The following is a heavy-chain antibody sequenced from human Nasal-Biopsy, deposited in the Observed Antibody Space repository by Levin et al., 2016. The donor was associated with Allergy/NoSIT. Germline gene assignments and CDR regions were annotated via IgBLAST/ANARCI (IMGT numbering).Heavy chain of an antibody. CDR1: GLTFGSHA. Sequence: GSLRLSCAASGLTFGSHAMSWVRQTPGKGLEWVAVISGSGDETYHADSVRGRFIISRDNSKDRLFLQMNSLRPEDTAFYYCATDIHEGRYGWFDPWGQGTLVTVSS. CDR3: ATDIHEGRYGWFDP. V-gene: IGHV3-23*01. D-gene: IGHD3-9*01. CDR2: ISGSGDET. J-gene: IGHJ5*02.